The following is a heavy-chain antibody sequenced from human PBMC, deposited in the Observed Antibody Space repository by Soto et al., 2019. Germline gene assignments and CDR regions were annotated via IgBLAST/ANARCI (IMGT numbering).Heavy chain of an antibody. CDR2: INAGSGNT. Sequence: ASVKVSCKAAGYTFSTYTMNWVRQAPGQSLEWMGWINAGSGNTKYSQNFQGRVSITRDTSASTVYMELTGLKSEDTAVYYCAIDPETLGQRAKDASDIWGQRKMVT. CDR3: AIDPETLGQRAKDASDI. J-gene: IGHJ3*02. CDR1: GYTFSTYT. D-gene: IGHD2-2*01. V-gene: IGHV1-3*01.